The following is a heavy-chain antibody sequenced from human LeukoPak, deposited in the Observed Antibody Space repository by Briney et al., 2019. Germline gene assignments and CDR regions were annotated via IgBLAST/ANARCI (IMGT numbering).Heavy chain of an antibody. CDR1: GFTFSSYA. CDR3: AKDQSVRFLEWLSHYNLFDY. D-gene: IGHD3-3*01. J-gene: IGHJ4*02. CDR2: ISGSGGST. V-gene: IGHV3-23*01. Sequence: GGSLRLPCAASGFTFSSYAMSWVRQAPGKGLEWVSAISGSGGSTYYADSVKGRFTISRDNSKNTLYLQMNSLRAEDTAVYYCAKDQSVRFLEWLSHYNLFDYWGQGTLVTVSS.